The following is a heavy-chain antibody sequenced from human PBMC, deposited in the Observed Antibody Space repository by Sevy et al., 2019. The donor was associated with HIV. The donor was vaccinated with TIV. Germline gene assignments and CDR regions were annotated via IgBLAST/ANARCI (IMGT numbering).Heavy chain of an antibody. CDR1: GFTFSSYS. J-gene: IGHJ4*02. CDR3: ARGRYDSSGYYVIGQTDY. Sequence: GGSLRLSCAASGFTFSSYSMNWVRQAPGKGLEWVSSISSSSSYIYYANSVKGRSTITRANAKNSLYLQMNSLRAEDTAVYYCARGRYDSSGYYVIGQTDYWGQGTLVTVSS. D-gene: IGHD3-22*01. CDR2: ISSSSSYI. V-gene: IGHV3-21*01.